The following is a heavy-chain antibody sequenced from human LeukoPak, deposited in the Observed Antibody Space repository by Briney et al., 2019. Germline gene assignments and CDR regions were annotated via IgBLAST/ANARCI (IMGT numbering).Heavy chain of an antibody. CDR2: ISYDGSNK. CDR3: ARPHSSSRYGFDY. V-gene: IGHV3-30-3*01. Sequence: GGSLRLSCAASGFTFSSYAMHWVRQAPGKGLEWVAVISYDGSNKYYADSVKGRFTISRDNSKNTLYLQMNSLRAEDTAVYYCARPHSSSRYGFDYWGQGTLVTVSS. D-gene: IGHD6-13*01. CDR1: GFTFSSYA. J-gene: IGHJ4*02.